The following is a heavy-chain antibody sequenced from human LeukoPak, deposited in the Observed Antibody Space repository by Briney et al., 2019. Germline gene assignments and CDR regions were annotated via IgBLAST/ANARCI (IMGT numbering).Heavy chain of an antibody. CDR1: GYGFTSYW. D-gene: IGHD2-2*01. J-gene: IGHJ5*02. Sequence: GESLKISCKGSGYGFTSYWIGWVRQRPGKGLEWMGIIYPGDSDTRYSPSFQGQVTISADKSISTAYLQWSSLKASDTAMYYCARVSCSSTSCYAGGWFDPWGQGTLVTVSS. V-gene: IGHV5-51*01. CDR2: IYPGDSDT. CDR3: ARVSCSSTSCYAGGWFDP.